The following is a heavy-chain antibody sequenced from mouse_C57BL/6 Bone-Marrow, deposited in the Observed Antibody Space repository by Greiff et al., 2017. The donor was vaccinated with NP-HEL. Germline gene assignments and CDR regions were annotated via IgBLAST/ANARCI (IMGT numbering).Heavy chain of an antibody. Sequence: EVKLMESEGGLVQPGSSMKLSCTASGFTFSDYYMAWVRQVPEKGLEWVANINYDGSSTYYLDSLKSRFIISRDNAKNILYLQMSSLKSEDTATYYCARGGGDYDEEFAYWGQGTLVTVSA. CDR1: GFTFSDYY. V-gene: IGHV5-16*01. D-gene: IGHD2-4*01. CDR3: ARGGGDYDEEFAY. J-gene: IGHJ3*01. CDR2: INYDGSST.